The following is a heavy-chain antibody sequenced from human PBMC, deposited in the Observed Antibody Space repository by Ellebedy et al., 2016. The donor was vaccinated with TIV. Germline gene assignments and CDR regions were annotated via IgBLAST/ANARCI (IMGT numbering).Heavy chain of an antibody. CDR1: GFTVSSNY. J-gene: IGHJ4*02. V-gene: IGHV3-23*01. Sequence: GESLKISCAASGFTVSSNYMSWVRQAPGKGLEWVSAISGSGGSTYYADSVKGRFTISRDNSKNTLYLQMNSLRAEDTAVYYCARDYYDSSGYYTHAVWGQGTLVTVSS. CDR3: ARDYYDSSGYYTHAV. CDR2: ISGSGGST. D-gene: IGHD3-22*01.